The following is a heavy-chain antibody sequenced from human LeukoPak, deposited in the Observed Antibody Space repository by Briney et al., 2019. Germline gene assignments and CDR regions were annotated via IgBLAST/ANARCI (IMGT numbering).Heavy chain of an antibody. Sequence: ASVNVSCKASGYTFTSYAMHWVRQAPGQRLEWMGWINAGNGNTKYSQKFQGRVTITRDTSASTAYMELSSLRSEDTAVYYCARVKVGASDFDYWGQGTLVTVSS. CDR2: INAGNGNT. V-gene: IGHV1-3*01. J-gene: IGHJ4*02. D-gene: IGHD1-26*01. CDR1: GYTFTSYA. CDR3: ARVKVGASDFDY.